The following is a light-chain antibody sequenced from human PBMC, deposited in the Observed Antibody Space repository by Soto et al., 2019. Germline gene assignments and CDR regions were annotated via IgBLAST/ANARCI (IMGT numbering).Light chain of an antibody. CDR3: QEYNGYST. V-gene: IGKV1-5*01. J-gene: IGKJ1*01. CDR1: QSISSW. CDR2: DAS. Sequence: DFQMTQSPSTLSASVGDRVNITCRASQSISSWLAWYQQKPGKAPKLLIFDASSLEGGVPSRFSGSGSGTEFALTISSLRPDDSATYYCQEYNGYSTFGQGTKV.